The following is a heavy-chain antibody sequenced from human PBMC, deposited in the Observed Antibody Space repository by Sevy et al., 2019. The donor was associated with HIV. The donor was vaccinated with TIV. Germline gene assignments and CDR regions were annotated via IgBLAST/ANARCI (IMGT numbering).Heavy chain of an antibody. CDR3: ARPESLQYNYAFDS. Sequence: SETLSLICSVSGGSISSSSYYWGWVRQPPGKGLEWIGSIYYTGTTYYNPSLKSRVTLSKDTSKNQLSLKLSSVTAADTAVYHCARPESLQYNYAFDSWGPGTLVTVSS. CDR1: GGSISSSSYY. D-gene: IGHD5-18*01. V-gene: IGHV4-39*01. CDR2: IYYTGTT. J-gene: IGHJ4*02.